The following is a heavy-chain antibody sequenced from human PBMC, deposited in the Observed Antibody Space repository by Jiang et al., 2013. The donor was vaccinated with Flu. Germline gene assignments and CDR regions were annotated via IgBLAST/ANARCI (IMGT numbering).Heavy chain of an antibody. V-gene: IGHV7-4-1*02. Sequence: AMNWVRQAPGQGLEWMGWINTNTGNPTYAQGFTGRFVFSLDTSVSTAYLQISSLKAEDTAVYYCARDRVGVVIIPSWYYGMDVWGQGTTVTVSS. CDR1: A. J-gene: IGHJ6*02. D-gene: IGHD3-3*01. CDR3: ARDRVGVVIIPSWYYGMDV. CDR2: INTNTGNP.